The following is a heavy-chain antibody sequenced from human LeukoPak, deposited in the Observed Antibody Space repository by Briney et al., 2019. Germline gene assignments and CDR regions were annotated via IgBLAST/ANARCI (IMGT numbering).Heavy chain of an antibody. D-gene: IGHD2-15*01. CDR1: GITFRNYG. Sequence: GRSLRLSCAASGITFRNYGMHWVRQAPGKGLEWVAVIWYDGSNKDYADSVKGRFTVSRDNSRNTLFLQMNSLRVEVTAVYYCATDRATQYFDYWGQGTLVSVPS. V-gene: IGHV3-33*01. J-gene: IGHJ4*02. CDR2: IWYDGSNK. CDR3: ATDRATQYFDY.